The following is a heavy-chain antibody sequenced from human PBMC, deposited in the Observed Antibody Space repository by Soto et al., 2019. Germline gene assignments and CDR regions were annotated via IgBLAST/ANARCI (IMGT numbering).Heavy chain of an antibody. J-gene: IGHJ1*01. D-gene: IGHD3-22*01. CDR1: GYTFTSYG. V-gene: IGHV1-18*01. Sequence: ASVKVSCKASGYTFTSYGISWVRQAPGQGLEWMGWISAYNGNTSYAQKFQGRVTMTRDTSTSTVYMELSSLRSEDTAVYYCARGYYYDSSGFCFQHWGQGTLVTVSS. CDR2: ISAYNGNT. CDR3: ARGYYYDSSGFCFQH.